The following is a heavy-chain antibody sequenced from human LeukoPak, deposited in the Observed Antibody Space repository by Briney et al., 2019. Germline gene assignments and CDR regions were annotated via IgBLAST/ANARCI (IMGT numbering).Heavy chain of an antibody. Sequence: SGGSLRLSCAASGFTFSSYEMNWVRQAPGKGLEWVSYIDSGRGSSTNYADSVKGRFTISRENAKNTVYLQMSSLRVEDTAIYYCARPRTYSRATDAFDIWGQGTVVIVSS. CDR3: ARPRTYSRATDAFDI. CDR1: GFTFSSYE. V-gene: IGHV3-48*03. J-gene: IGHJ3*02. D-gene: IGHD4-11*01. CDR2: IDSGRGSST.